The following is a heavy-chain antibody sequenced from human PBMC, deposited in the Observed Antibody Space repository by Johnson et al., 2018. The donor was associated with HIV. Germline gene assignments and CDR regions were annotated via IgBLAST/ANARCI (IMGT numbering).Heavy chain of an antibody. Sequence: QVQLVESGGGVVQPGGSLRLSCAASGFTFSSYAMHWVRQAPGKGLEWVSVIYSGGSTYYADSVKGRFTISRDNSKNTLYLQMNSLRVEDTAVYYCASEVRGVLDIWGQGTMVTVSS. CDR3: ASEVRGVLDI. V-gene: IGHV3-NL1*01. J-gene: IGHJ3*02. D-gene: IGHD3-10*01. CDR1: GFTFSSYA. CDR2: IYSGGST.